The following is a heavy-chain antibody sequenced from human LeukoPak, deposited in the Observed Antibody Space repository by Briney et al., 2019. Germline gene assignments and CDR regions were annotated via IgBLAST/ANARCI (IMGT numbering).Heavy chain of an antibody. CDR2: VSGSGNST. CDR3: AMGGDITTSQFDY. Sequence: GGSLRLSCAASGFTFNNCAMTWVRQAPGKGLEWVSLVSGSGNSTFYADSVKGRFTISRDNSKNTLYLQMNNLRAVDTAVYYCAMGGDITTSQFDYWGQGTLVTVSS. V-gene: IGHV3-23*01. CDR1: GFTFNNCA. J-gene: IGHJ4*02. D-gene: IGHD5-12*01.